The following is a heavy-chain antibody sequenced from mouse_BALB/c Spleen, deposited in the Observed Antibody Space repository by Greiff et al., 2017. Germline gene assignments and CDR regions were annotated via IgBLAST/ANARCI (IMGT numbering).Heavy chain of an antibody. D-gene: IGHD1-2*01. CDR1: GYSFTDYY. CDR2: IDPYNGGT. J-gene: IGHJ3*01. CDR3: ASKTVTTAFAY. Sequence: VQLQQSGPELVKPGASVKVSCKASGYSFTDYYMYWVKQSHGKSLEWIGYIDPYNGGTSYNQKFKGKATLTVDKSSSTAFMQLSSLTSEDSAVYYCASKTVTTAFAYWGQGTLVTVSA. V-gene: IGHV1S135*01.